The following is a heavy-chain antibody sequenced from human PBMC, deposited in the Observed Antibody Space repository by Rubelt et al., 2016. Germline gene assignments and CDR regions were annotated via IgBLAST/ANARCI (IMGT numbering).Heavy chain of an antibody. CDR1: GGTFSSYG. CDR3: ARGQGSASAPTLFPLVSCENSPSDTSSVAVGCLAQDF. CDR2: IGAYNGNT. J-gene: IGHJ1*01. V-gene: IGHV1-18*01. D-gene: IGHD3-10*01. Sequence: QVQLVQSGAEVKKPGASVKVSCKASGGTFSSYGISWVRQAPGQGLEWMGWIGAYNGNTNYAQKLHGTVTMTTDTSTSTAYMELRSLRSEDTAVYYCARGQGSASAPTLFPLVSCENSPSDTSSVAVGCLAQDF.